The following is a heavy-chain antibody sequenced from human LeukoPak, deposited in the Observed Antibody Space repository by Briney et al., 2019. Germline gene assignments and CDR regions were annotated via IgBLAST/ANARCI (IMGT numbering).Heavy chain of an antibody. D-gene: IGHD6-6*01. Sequence: GGSLRLSCAGSGFTFRIYAMSWVRQAPGKGLEWVSGINSSGDEIYYADSVRGRFTISRDNSNNALYLQMDSLRAEDTAVYYCANWIGSSSRDYWGQGTLVTVSS. CDR1: GFTFRIYA. V-gene: IGHV3-23*01. CDR2: INSSGDEI. CDR3: ANWIGSSSRDY. J-gene: IGHJ4*02.